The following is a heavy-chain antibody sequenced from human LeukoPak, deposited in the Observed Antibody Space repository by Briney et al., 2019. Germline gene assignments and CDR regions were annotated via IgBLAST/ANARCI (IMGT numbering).Heavy chain of an antibody. V-gene: IGHV3-74*01. D-gene: IGHD3-22*01. Sequence: GGSLRLSCAASGFTFSSYWMHWVRQSPEKGLMWVSRINSDGSNIAYADSVKGRFTISRDNAKNTLYLQMNSLRAEDTAVYYCARDLELVYYNNTAYDYWGHGTLVTASS. CDR3: ARDLELVYYNNTAYDY. CDR2: INSDGSNI. J-gene: IGHJ4*01. CDR1: GFTFSSYW.